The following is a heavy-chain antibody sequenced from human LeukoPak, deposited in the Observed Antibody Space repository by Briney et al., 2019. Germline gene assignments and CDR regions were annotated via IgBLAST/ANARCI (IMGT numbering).Heavy chain of an antibody. CDR1: GGSINSSSFY. CDR3: ARQEGGAARGNFDY. J-gene: IGHJ4*02. Sequence: SETLSLTCTVSGGSINSSSFYWGWIRQPPGKGLEWIGSIYYSGTSYYNPSLKSRVTISVDTSKNQFSLKLTSVTAADTAVYYCARQEGGAARGNFDYWGQGTLVTVSS. D-gene: IGHD6-6*01. CDR2: IYYSGTS. V-gene: IGHV4-39*01.